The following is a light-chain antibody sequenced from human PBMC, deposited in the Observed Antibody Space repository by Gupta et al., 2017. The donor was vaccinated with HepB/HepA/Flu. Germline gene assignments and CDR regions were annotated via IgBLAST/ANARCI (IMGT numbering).Light chain of an antibody. CDR1: SSDVGIYNL. CDR2: EVS. J-gene: IGLJ2*01. CDR3: CSDAGSSTVV. V-gene: IGLV2-23*02. Sequence: QSALTQPAPVAGSPGQSITISCTGTSSDVGIYNLVSWYQQHPAEAPKLMIYEVSKRPSGVSNRFSGSKAGNTASLTIAGLQAEDEADYYCCSDAGSSTVVFGGGTKLTVL.